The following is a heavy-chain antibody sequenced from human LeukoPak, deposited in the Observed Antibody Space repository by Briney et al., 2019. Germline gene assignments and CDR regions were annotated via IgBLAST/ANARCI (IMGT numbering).Heavy chain of an antibody. CDR2: INSDGSST. J-gene: IGHJ4*02. V-gene: IGHV3-74*01. D-gene: IGHD1-26*01. CDR1: GFTFSSHW. Sequence: GGSLRLSCVASGFTFSSHWMHWVRQAPGKGLVWVSRINSDGSSTSYADSVKGRFTISSDNAKNTLYLQMNSLRAEDTAVYYCARGGFNSGSSFDSWGQGTLVTVSS. CDR3: ARGGFNSGSSFDS.